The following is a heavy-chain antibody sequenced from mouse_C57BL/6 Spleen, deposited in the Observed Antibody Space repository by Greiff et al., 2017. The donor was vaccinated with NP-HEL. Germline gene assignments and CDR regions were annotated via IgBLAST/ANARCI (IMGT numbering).Heavy chain of an antibody. CDR1: GFTFNTYA. D-gene: IGHD2-3*01. Sequence: EVMLVESGGGLVQPKGSLKLSCAASGFTFNTYAMHWVRQAPGKGLEWVARIRSKSSNYATYYADSVKDRFTISRDDSQSMLYLQMNNLKTEDTAMYYCVRGGGLDGYLFYYAMDYWGQGTSVTVSS. CDR2: IRSKSSNYAT. J-gene: IGHJ4*01. V-gene: IGHV10-3*01. CDR3: VRGGGLDGYLFYYAMDY.